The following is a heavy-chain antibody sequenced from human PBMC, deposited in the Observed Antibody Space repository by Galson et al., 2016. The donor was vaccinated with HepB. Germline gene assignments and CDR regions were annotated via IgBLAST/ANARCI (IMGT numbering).Heavy chain of an antibody. CDR2: TYPSGST. J-gene: IGHJ1*01. D-gene: IGHD3-10*01. CDR1: GGSISSGGYS. Sequence: TLSLTCAVSGGSISSGGYSWSWIRQPPGKGLEWIGSTYPSGSTYSNPSLTIRVTKSVDRSKNQFSLQLSAVTAADTAGYYCVRAYMVRGLFEAFDIWGQGTLITVSS. V-gene: IGHV4-30-2*01. CDR3: VRAYMVRGLFEAFDI.